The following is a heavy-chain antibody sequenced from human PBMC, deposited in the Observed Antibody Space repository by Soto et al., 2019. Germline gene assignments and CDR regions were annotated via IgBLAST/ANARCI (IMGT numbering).Heavy chain of an antibody. J-gene: IGHJ4*02. CDR3: NRPYSSGWYSTGYFDY. V-gene: IGHV3-49*03. Sequence: PGGSLRLSCTASGFTFGDYAMSWFRQAPGKGLEWVGFIRSKAYGGTTEYAASVKGRFTISRDDSKSIAYLQMNSLKTEDTAVYYCNRPYSSGWYSTGYFDYWGQGTLVTVSS. CDR2: IRSKAYGGTT. D-gene: IGHD6-19*01. CDR1: GFTFGDYA.